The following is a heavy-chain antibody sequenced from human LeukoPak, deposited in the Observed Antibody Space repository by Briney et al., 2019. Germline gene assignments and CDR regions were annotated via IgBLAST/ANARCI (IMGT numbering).Heavy chain of an antibody. CDR3: AKDWARHY. Sequence: PGGSLRLSCAASGFTFSSYAMSWVRQAPGKGLEWVSAISGSGSSTYYADSVKGRFTISRDNYKNTLFLQMNSMRAEDTAVYYCAKDWARHYWGQGTLVTVSS. V-gene: IGHV3-23*01. J-gene: IGHJ4*02. CDR1: GFTFSSYA. CDR2: ISGSGSST. D-gene: IGHD3-16*01.